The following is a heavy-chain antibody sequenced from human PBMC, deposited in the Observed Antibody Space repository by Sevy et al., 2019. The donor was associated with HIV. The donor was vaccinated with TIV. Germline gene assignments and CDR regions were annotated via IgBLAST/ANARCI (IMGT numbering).Heavy chain of an antibody. CDR1: GFSFSSYE. J-gene: IGHJ4*02. D-gene: IGHD4-17*01. CDR3: ARDLPPSATTVAHFDC. Sequence: GGSLRLSCAASGFSFSSYEMNWVRQAPGKGLEWVSYISNCGTTISYSDSVRVRFTISRDNARNLLYLQMNSLRAEDTAVYYCARDLPPSATTVAHFDCWGQGTLVTVSS. V-gene: IGHV3-48*03. CDR2: ISNCGTTI.